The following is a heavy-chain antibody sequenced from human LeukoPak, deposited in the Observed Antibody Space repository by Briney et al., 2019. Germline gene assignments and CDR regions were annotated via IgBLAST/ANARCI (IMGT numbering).Heavy chain of an antibody. CDR2: ISGSGGST. V-gene: IGHV3-23*01. D-gene: IGHD4-11*01. J-gene: IGHJ4*02. CDR3: ANDRVKPTVTNPGFDY. Sequence: GGSLRLSCAASGFTFSSYAMSWVRQAPGKGLEWVSAISGSGGSTYYTDSVKGRFTISRDNSKNTLYLQMNSLRAEDTAVYYCANDRVKPTVTNPGFDYWGQGTLVTVSS. CDR1: GFTFSSYA.